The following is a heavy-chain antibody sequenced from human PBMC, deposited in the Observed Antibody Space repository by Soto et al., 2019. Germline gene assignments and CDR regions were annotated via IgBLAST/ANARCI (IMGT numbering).Heavy chain of an antibody. CDR3: ARGHLPGGNTFYYDY. V-gene: IGHV4-34*01. CDR2: ISHSGSGT. D-gene: IGHD2-15*01. J-gene: IGHJ4*02. Sequence: QVQLQQWGAGLLKPSETLSLTCTVYGGSFSGNYWSWIRQPPGMGLEWIGEISHSGSGTNYNPSLKRRLTISVDTSKNQFSLTLSSVTAADTAMYYCARGHLPGGNTFYYDYWGQGTLVTVSS. CDR1: GGSFSGNY.